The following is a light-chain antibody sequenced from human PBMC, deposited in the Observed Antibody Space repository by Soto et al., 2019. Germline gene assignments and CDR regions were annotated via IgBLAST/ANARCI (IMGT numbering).Light chain of an antibody. V-gene: IGKV3-20*01. CDR1: QSVSSSY. CDR3: QQYGSSPPLT. Sequence: EIVLTQSPGTLSLSPGERATLSCRASQSVSSSYLAWYQQKPGQAPRLLIYGASSRATGIPDRFSGSESGTDFNLTISRLEPEAFAVYYCQQYGSSPPLTFGGGTKVEIK. CDR2: GAS. J-gene: IGKJ4*01.